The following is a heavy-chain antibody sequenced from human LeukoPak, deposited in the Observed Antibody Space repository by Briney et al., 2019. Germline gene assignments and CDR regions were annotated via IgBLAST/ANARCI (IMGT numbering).Heavy chain of an antibody. J-gene: IGHJ4*02. Sequence: GGSLRLSCAASGFTFNSFAMHWVRQAPGKGLEHLAFIQSDGSYKYHADSVKGRFTISRDNSKNTLYLQMNSLRAEDTAVYYCARGTDWDYFDYWGQGTLVTVSS. D-gene: IGHD3-9*01. CDR2: IQSDGSYK. CDR1: GFTFNSFA. CDR3: ARGTDWDYFDY. V-gene: IGHV3-30*02.